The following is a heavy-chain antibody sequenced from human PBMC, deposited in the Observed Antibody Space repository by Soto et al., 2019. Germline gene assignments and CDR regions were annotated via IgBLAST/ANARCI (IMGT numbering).Heavy chain of an antibody. V-gene: IGHV1-46*01. D-gene: IGHD2-2*01. Sequence: ASVKVSCKASGYTFTSYYMHCVRQAPGQGLEWMGIINPSTGSTTYAQKFQGRVTMTRDTSTSTVYMDLSSLRSEDTAVYYCARVPNCISTSCYAPRYYYYGMDVWGQGTTVTLSS. CDR2: INPSTGST. J-gene: IGHJ6*02. CDR1: GYTFTSYY. CDR3: ARVPNCISTSCYAPRYYYYGMDV.